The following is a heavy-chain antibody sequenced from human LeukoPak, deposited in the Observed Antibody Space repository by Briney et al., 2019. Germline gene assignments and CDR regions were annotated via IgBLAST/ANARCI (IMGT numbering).Heavy chain of an antibody. CDR1: GGTFSSYA. D-gene: IGHD3-3*01. Sequence: ASVKVSCKASGGTFSSYAISWVRQAPGQGLEWMGGIIPIFGTANYAQKFQGRVTITTDESTSTAYMELSSLRSEDTAVYYCARVRYGRASPKYDFWSGYYLGEYHAFDIWGQGTMVTVSS. V-gene: IGHV1-69*05. CDR2: IIPIFGTA. CDR3: ARVRYGRASPKYDFWSGYYLGEYHAFDI. J-gene: IGHJ3*02.